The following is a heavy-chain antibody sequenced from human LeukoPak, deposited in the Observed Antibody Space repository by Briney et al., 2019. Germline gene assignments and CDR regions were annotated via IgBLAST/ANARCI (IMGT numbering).Heavy chain of an antibody. V-gene: IGHV4-59*01. Sequence: SETLSLICTVSGGSISSYYWSWIRQPPGKGLEWIGYIYYSGSTNYNPSLKSRVTISVDTSKNQFSLKLSSVTAADTAVYYCARGASGYCSSTSCLDFDYWGQGTLVTVSS. CDR1: GGSISSYY. D-gene: IGHD2-2*01. CDR3: ARGASGYCSSTSCLDFDY. J-gene: IGHJ4*02. CDR2: IYYSGST.